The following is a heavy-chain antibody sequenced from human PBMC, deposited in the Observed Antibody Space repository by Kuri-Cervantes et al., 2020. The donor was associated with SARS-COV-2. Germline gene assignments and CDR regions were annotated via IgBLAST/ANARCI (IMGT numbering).Heavy chain of an antibody. D-gene: IGHD6-6*01. CDR3: ARDSPFSQLGGLFHY. CDR1: GYTFTGYY. CDR2: INPNSGGT. V-gene: IGHV1-2*02. Sequence: GGSLRLSCKASGYTFTGYYMHWVRQAPGQGLEWMGWINPNSGGTNYAQKFQGRVTMTRDTSISTAYMELSRLRSDDTAVYYCARDSPFSQLGGLFHYWGQGTLVTVSS. J-gene: IGHJ4*02.